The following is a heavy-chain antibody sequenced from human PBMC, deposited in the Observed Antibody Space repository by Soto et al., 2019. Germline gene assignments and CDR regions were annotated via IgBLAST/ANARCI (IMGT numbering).Heavy chain of an antibody. Sequence: SETLSLTCTVSGGSIGSSNYYWGWIRQPPGKGLEWIGSIYYRGSTYYNPSLKSRVTISVDTSKNHFSLKLSSVTAADTAVYYCARYTILTFFDYWGQGTLVTVSS. CDR2: IYYRGST. D-gene: IGHD3-3*01. V-gene: IGHV4-39*02. J-gene: IGHJ4*02. CDR3: ARYTILTFFDY. CDR1: GGSIGSSNYY.